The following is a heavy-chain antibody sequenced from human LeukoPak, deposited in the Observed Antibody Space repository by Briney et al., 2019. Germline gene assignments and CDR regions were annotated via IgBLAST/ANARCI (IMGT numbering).Heavy chain of an antibody. D-gene: IGHD6-19*01. CDR3: ARTSVHDAFDI. Sequence: SETLSLTCTVSGGSISSSSYYWGWLRQPPGQGLEWSGSIYYTGSTYYNPALNSRVTISVDTSKNQFSLKVSSVTAADTAVYYCARTSVHDAFDIWGQGTMVTVSS. J-gene: IGHJ3*02. CDR1: GGSISSSSYY. V-gene: IGHV4-39*01. CDR2: IYYTGST.